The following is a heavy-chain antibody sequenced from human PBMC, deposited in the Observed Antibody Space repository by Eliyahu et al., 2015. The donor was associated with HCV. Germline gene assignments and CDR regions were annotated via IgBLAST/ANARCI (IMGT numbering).Heavy chain of an antibody. CDR2: ISAYNGXT. J-gene: IGHJ4*02. Sequence: QVQLVQSGAEVKKPGASVKVSCKASGXTFTXYGISWVRQAPGQGLEWMGWISAYNGXTXXAQKLQGRVTMTTDTSTSTAYMELRSLRSDDXAVYYCARLRPGPQYYYDSSGYYFDYWGQGTLVTVSS. CDR3: ARLRPGPQYYYDSSGYYFDY. CDR1: GXTFTXYG. D-gene: IGHD3-22*01. V-gene: IGHV1-18*01.